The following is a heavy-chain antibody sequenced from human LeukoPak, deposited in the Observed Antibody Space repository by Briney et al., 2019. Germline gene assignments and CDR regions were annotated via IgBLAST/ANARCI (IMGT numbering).Heavy chain of an antibody. J-gene: IGHJ6*03. CDR2: IIPIFGTA. V-gene: IGHV1-69*13. CDR3: ATAQGWLQFDYYYMDV. CDR1: GYTFTSYG. Sequence: GASVKVSCKASGYTFTSYGISWVRQAPGQGLEWMGGIIPIFGTANYAQKFQGRVTITADESTSTAYMELSSLRSEDTAVYYCATAQGWLQFDYYYMDVWGKGTTVTVSS. D-gene: IGHD5-24*01.